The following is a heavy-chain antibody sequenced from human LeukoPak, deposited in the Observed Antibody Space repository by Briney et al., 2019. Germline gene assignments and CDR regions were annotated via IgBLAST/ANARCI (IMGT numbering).Heavy chain of an antibody. J-gene: IGHJ4*02. CDR1: GFTFSNHN. Sequence: GGSLRLSCAASGFTFSNHNMNWVRQVPGKGLEWVSSINSRSNYIYYADSVKGRFTISRDNAKESLYLQMNSLRAEDTAIYFCARDKVSVIPALDYWGQGTLVIVSS. D-gene: IGHD2/OR15-2a*01. CDR3: ARDKVSVIPALDY. CDR2: INSRSNYI. V-gene: IGHV3-21*01.